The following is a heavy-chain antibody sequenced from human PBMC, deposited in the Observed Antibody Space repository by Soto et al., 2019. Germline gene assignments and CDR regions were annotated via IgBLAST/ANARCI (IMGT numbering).Heavy chain of an antibody. J-gene: IGHJ6*01. V-gene: IGHV3-74*03. CDR1: GFTFSNSW. Sequence: PMGSLRLACASSGFTFSNSWMHCVRQSPGKGLVWVSRINIDGSGTTYADSVKGRSTIPRDNAKNTFFLDMKNLGAEDKAVYYFAIESYAPEFWGQGIMGTVSS. D-gene: IGHD4-17*01. CDR3: AIESYAPEF. CDR2: INIDGSGT.